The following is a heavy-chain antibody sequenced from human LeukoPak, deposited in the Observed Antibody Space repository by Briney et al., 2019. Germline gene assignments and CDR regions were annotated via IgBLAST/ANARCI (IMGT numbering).Heavy chain of an antibody. Sequence: PGGSLSLSCVGSGFSFNNYAMSWVRQAPGKGLEWVSSLSGSGGSTQYADSVKGRFSISRDNSKNTLFLQMNSLRAEDTAVYYCAKSSYYDSSGYYREYYFDYWGQGMLVTVSS. V-gene: IGHV3-23*01. D-gene: IGHD3-22*01. J-gene: IGHJ4*02. CDR2: LSGSGGST. CDR3: AKSSYYDSSGYYREYYFDY. CDR1: GFSFNNYA.